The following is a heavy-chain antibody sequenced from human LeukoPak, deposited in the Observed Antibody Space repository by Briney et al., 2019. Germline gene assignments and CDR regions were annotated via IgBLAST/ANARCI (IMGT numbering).Heavy chain of an antibody. CDR2: IIPIFGTA. Sequence: ASVKVSCKASGGTFSSYAISWVRQAPGQGLEWMGGIIPIFGTANYAQKFQGRVTITADESTSTAYMELSGLRSEDTAVYYCARPKYSSGWFGVRTFDYWGQGTLVTVSS. D-gene: IGHD6-19*01. V-gene: IGHV1-69*13. CDR1: GGTFSSYA. CDR3: ARPKYSSGWFGVRTFDY. J-gene: IGHJ4*02.